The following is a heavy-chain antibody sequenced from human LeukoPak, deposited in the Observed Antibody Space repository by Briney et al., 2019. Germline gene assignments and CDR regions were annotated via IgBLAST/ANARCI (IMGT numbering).Heavy chain of an antibody. CDR1: GGSFSGYY. J-gene: IGHJ6*02. Sequence: SETLSLTCAVYGGSFSGYYWSWIRQPPGKGLEWIGEINHSGSTNYNPSLKSRVTISVDTSKNQFSLKLSSVTAADTAVYYCARIGELRYFDWLSQPAPGYGMDVWGQGTTVTVSS. CDR3: ARIGELRYFDWLSQPAPGYGMDV. D-gene: IGHD3-9*01. CDR2: INHSGST. V-gene: IGHV4-34*01.